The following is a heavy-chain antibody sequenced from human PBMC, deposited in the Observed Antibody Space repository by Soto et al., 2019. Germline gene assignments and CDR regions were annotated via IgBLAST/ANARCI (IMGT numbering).Heavy chain of an antibody. CDR2: ISWSSDTI. Sequence: GGSLRLSCAASGFNFDDYAMHWVRQAPGKGLEWVSSISWSSDTIDYADSVKGRFTVSRDNGKHVLYLQMNSLRAEDTALYFCAKDKVGAPQYYGMDVWGQGTTVTVSS. J-gene: IGHJ6*02. D-gene: IGHD1-26*01. CDR3: AKDKVGAPQYYGMDV. V-gene: IGHV3-9*01. CDR1: GFNFDDYA.